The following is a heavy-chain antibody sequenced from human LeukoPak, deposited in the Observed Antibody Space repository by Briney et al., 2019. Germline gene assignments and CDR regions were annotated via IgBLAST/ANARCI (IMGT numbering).Heavy chain of an antibody. CDR3: AKVIVGATKDYYYGMDV. CDR2: ISYDGSNK. V-gene: IGHV3-30*18. CDR1: GFTFSSYG. Sequence: GGSLRLSCAASGFTFSSYGMHWVRQAPGKGLEWVAVISYDGSNKYYADSVKGRFTISRDNSKNPLYLQMNSLRAEDTAVYYCAKVIVGATKDYYYGMDVWGQGTTVTVSS. J-gene: IGHJ6*02. D-gene: IGHD1-26*01.